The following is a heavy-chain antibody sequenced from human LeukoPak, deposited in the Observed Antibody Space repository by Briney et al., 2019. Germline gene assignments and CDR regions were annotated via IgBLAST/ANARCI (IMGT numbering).Heavy chain of an antibody. CDR1: GGSVSRDNYY. CDR3: ARHSRTYYDFDY. Sequence: SETLSLTCTVSGGSVSRDNYYWTWIRQPPGKGLEWIGYISHSGSTNYNPSLNSRVTISVDTSENQFSLKLTSVTAADTAVYYCARHSRTYYDFDYWGQGTLVTVSS. D-gene: IGHD1-26*01. J-gene: IGHJ4*02. CDR2: ISHSGST. V-gene: IGHV4-61*01.